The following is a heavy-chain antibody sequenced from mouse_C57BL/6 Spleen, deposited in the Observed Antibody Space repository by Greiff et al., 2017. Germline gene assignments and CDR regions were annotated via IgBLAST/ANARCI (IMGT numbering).Heavy chain of an antibody. CDR2: IHPNSGST. CDR1: GYTFTSYW. J-gene: IGHJ4*01. CDR3: ATGYYGSSGYYAMDY. V-gene: IGHV1-64*01. D-gene: IGHD1-1*01. Sequence: QVQLKQPGAELVKPGASVKLSCKASGYTFTSYWMHWVKQRPGQGLEWIGMIHPNSGSTNYNEKFKSKVTLTVDKSSSTAYMQLSSLTSEDSAVYYCATGYYGSSGYYAMDYWGQGTSVTVSS.